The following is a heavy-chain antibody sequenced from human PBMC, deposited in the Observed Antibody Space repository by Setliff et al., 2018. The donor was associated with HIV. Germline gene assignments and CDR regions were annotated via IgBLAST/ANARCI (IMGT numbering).Heavy chain of an antibody. J-gene: IGHJ4*02. CDR2: IYYSGSA. CDR3: ARLSPLDWPFDY. V-gene: IGHV4-31*11. D-gene: IGHD3-9*01. CDR1: GGSFTGYY. Sequence: PSETLSLTCAVSGGSFTGYYWSWIRQHPGKGLEWIGYIYYSGSAYYNPSFSSRLIISLDTSSNQFSLKLSSVTAADTAVYYCARLSPLDWPFDYWGQGTLVTVSS.